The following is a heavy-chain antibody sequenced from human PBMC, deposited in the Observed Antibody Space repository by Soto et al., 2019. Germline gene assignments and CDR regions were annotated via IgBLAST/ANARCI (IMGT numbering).Heavy chain of an antibody. CDR1: GGSFSGYY. CDR3: ARGVTMGQQLMFFDY. J-gene: IGHJ4*02. V-gene: IGHV4-34*01. CDR2: INHSGST. Sequence: PSETLSLTCAVYGGSFSGYYWSWIRQPPGKGLEWIGEINHSGSTNYNPSLKSRVTISVDTSKNQFSLKLSSVTAADTAVYYCARGVTMGQQLMFFDYWGQGTLVTVSS. D-gene: IGHD6-13*01.